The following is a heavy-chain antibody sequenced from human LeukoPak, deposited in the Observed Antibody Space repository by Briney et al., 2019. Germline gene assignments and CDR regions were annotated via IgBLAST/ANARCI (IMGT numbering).Heavy chain of an antibody. Sequence: SETLSLTCTVSGGSISSSSYYWGWIRQPPGEGLEWIESIYYSGSTYYNPSLKSRVTISVDTSKNQFSLKLSSVTAADTAVYYCARANGYCTNGVCYTGGDWFDPWGQGTLVTVSS. CDR2: IYYSGST. CDR3: ARANGYCTNGVCYTGGDWFDP. CDR1: GGSISSSSYY. V-gene: IGHV4-39*07. D-gene: IGHD2-8*01. J-gene: IGHJ5*02.